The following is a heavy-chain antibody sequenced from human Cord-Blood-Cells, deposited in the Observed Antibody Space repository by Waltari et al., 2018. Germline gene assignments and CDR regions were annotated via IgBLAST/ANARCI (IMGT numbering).Heavy chain of an antibody. CDR1: GYTFTSYA. V-gene: IGHV1-3*01. Sequence: QVQLVQSGAEVKKPGASVKVSCKASGYTFTSYAMHWVRQAPGQRLEWMGWIIAGNGNTKYSQKFQGRVTSTRDTSGSTAYMELSSLGSEDTAVYYCARDPSSSSFDYWGQGTLVTVSS. CDR3: ARDPSSSSFDY. CDR2: IIAGNGNT. D-gene: IGHD6-6*01. J-gene: IGHJ4*02.